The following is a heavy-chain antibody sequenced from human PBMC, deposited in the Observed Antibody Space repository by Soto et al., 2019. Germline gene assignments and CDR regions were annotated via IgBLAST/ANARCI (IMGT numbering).Heavy chain of an antibody. V-gene: IGHV4-34*01. CDR2: INHSGST. D-gene: IGHD3-16*02. J-gene: IGHJ6*02. Sequence: PSETLSLTCAVYGGSFSGYYWSWIRQPPVKVLEWIGEINHSGSTNYNPSLKSLVTISVDTSKNQLSLKLSSVTAADTAVYYCARGGLYDYVWGSYRNYYYYGMDVWGQGTTVTVSS. CDR1: GGSFSGYY. CDR3: ARGGLYDYVWGSYRNYYYYGMDV.